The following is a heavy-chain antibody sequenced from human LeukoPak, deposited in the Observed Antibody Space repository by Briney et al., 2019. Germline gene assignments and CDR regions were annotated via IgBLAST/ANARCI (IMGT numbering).Heavy chain of an antibody. J-gene: IGHJ4*02. Sequence: GGSLRDSCSASGFSSLSFIGNWVCQAPGKGLEWVSSISSSGTYIYYADSVKGRFTISRDNAKNSLYLQMNSLRVEDTAFYYCARGIHDNSGSAHWRRGPLVTVSS. V-gene: IGHV3-21*01. D-gene: IGHD3-22*01. CDR3: ARGIHDNSGSAH. CDR1: GFSSLSFI. CDR2: ISSSGTYI.